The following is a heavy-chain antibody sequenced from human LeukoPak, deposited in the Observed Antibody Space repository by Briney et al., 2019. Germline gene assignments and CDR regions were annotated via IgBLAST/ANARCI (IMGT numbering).Heavy chain of an antibody. CDR3: AREPYYYDSSGYYPIYYFDY. CDR1: GGSFSGYY. Sequence: SETLSLTCAVYGGSFSGYYWSWIRQPPGKGLEWIGEINHSGSTNYNPSLKSRVTISVDTSKNQLSLKLSSVTAADTAVYYCAREPYYYDSSGYYPIYYFDYWGQGTLVAVSS. D-gene: IGHD3-22*01. CDR2: INHSGST. J-gene: IGHJ4*02. V-gene: IGHV4-34*01.